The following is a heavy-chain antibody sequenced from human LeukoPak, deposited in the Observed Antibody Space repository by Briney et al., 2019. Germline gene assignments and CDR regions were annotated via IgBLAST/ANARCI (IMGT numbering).Heavy chain of an antibody. Sequence: GGSLRLSCAASGFTFSSYAMSWVRQAPGRGLEWVSAISGSGGSTYYADSVKGRFTISRDNSENTLYLQMNSLRAEDTAVYYCAKDDVDIVATISARLDYWGQGTLVTVSS. CDR2: ISGSGGST. V-gene: IGHV3-23*01. CDR3: AKDDVDIVATISARLDY. D-gene: IGHD5-12*01. J-gene: IGHJ4*02. CDR1: GFTFSSYA.